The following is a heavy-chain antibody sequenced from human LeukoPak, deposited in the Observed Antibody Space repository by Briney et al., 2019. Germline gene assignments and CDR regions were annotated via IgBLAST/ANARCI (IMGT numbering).Heavy chain of an antibody. Sequence: GASVKVSCKASGGTFSSYAISWVRQAPGQGLEWMGGIIPIFGTANYAQKFQGRVTITADKSTSTAYMELSSLRSEDTAVYYCARVELSYQVNWFDPWGQGTLVTVSS. CDR3: ARVELSYQVNWFDP. CDR1: GGTFSSYA. J-gene: IGHJ5*02. D-gene: IGHD1-26*01. V-gene: IGHV1-69*06. CDR2: IIPIFGTA.